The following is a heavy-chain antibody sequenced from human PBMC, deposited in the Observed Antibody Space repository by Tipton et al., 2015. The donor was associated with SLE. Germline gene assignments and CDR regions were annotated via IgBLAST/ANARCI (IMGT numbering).Heavy chain of an antibody. V-gene: IGHV4-4*07. Sequence: TLSLTCTVSGDSITNYYSNWIRQPAGRGLEWIGRVSSSVNTKYNPSFTGRVTMSVDTSKNQLFLKLNSVTAADTAVYYCVRDGGGYSVPVYYFGMDVWGQGTKVTVSS. CDR3: VRDGGGYSVPVYYFGMDV. CDR2: VSSSVNT. D-gene: IGHD1-26*01. J-gene: IGHJ6*02. CDR1: GDSITNYY.